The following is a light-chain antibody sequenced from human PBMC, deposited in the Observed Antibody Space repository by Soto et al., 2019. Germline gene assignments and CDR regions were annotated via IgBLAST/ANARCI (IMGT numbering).Light chain of an antibody. J-gene: IGKJ4*01. CDR3: QQYELWPPVVT. CDR2: GAS. Sequence: EIVMTQSPATLSVSPGERATFSCRASQSVSSNLAWYQQKPGQAPRLLIYGASTRAAGIPARFSDSGSGTEFTLTISSLQSEDFAVYYCQQYELWPPVVTFGGGTKVEIK. CDR1: QSVSSN. V-gene: IGKV3-15*01.